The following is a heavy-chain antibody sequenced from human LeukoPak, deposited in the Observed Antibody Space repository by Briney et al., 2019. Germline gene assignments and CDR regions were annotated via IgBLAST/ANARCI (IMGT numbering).Heavy chain of an antibody. V-gene: IGHV3-66*02. J-gene: IGHJ4*02. CDR1: GFTVCSNY. CDR3: ARDRYSSSLDY. D-gene: IGHD6-6*01. CDR2: IYSGGST. Sequence: GGSLRLSCAASGFTVCSNYMSWVRQAPGEGLEWVSVIYSGGSTYYADSVKGRFTISRDNSKNTLYLQMNSLRAEDTAVYYCARDRYSSSLDYWGQGTLVTVSS.